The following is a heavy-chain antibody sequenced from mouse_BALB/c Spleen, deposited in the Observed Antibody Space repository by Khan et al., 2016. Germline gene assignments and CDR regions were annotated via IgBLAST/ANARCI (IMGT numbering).Heavy chain of an antibody. Sequence: VQLQQSGPELEKPGASVKISCKASGYSFTGYNMNWVRQSNGKSLERIGNIDPNYGSTGYHQKFKGKATLTVDKSSSTAYMQLKSLTSEYSAVYYCAREGYGNYVDYWCHGTTLTVSS. D-gene: IGHD2-10*02. CDR2: IDPNYGST. CDR1: GYSFTGYN. J-gene: IGHJ2*01. CDR3: AREGYGNYVDY. V-gene: IGHV1-39*01.